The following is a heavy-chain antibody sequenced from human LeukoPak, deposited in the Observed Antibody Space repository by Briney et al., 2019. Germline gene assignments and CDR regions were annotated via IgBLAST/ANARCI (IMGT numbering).Heavy chain of an antibody. V-gene: IGHV3-53*01. J-gene: IGHJ4*02. D-gene: IGHD5-24*01. CDR2: IYSGGST. CDR3: AREGRDGYNYRGYYFDY. Sequence: GGSLRLSCAASGFTVSGNYMSWVRQAPGKGLEWVSVIYSGGSTYYADSVKGRFTISRDNSKNTLYLQMNSLRAEDTAVYYCAREGRDGYNYRGYYFDYWGQGTLVTVSS. CDR1: GFTVSGNY.